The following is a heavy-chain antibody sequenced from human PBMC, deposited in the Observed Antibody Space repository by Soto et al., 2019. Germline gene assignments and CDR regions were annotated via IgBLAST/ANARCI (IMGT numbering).Heavy chain of an antibody. CDR2: ISGSGGTT. CDR3: ATGPVNTLRFGGLSLLNHIDYSSCSGMDV. D-gene: IGHD3-16*02. J-gene: IGHJ6*02. Sequence: EVQLLESGGGVVQPGGSLRLSCAASGFTFTSDAINWVRQAPGKGLEWVSEISGSGGTTKYADSVKGRFTISRDNSRSTLTPQMNGLRVEDTAVYYCATGPVNTLRFGGLSLLNHIDYSSCSGMDVWGQGTTVTVSS. V-gene: IGHV3-23*01. CDR1: GFTFTSDA.